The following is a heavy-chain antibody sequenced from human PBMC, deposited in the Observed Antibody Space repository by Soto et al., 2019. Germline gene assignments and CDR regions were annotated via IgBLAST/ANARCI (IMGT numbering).Heavy chain of an antibody. D-gene: IGHD6-6*01. CDR2: IIPIFGST. CDR1: GGPLSTYA. Sequence: QVQLVQSGAEVKKPGSSVKVSCKASGGPLSTYAISWVRQAPGQGLEWMGEIIPIFGSTNYAQSFQDRITITADESTSTAYMELPSLRSEDTAVYYCARQPYSSSLEAYSYGMDVWGQGTTVTVSS. CDR3: ARQPYSSSLEAYSYGMDV. J-gene: IGHJ6*02. V-gene: IGHV1-69*01.